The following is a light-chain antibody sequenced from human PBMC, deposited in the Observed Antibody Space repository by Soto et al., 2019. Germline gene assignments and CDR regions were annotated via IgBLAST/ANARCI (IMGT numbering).Light chain of an antibody. Sequence: EIVMTQSPSTLSVSPGERATLSCRASQSVSSNLAWYQQKPGLAPKLLIYGASTKATGIPARFSGSGSGTEFTRTIITLQSEDFAVYYCQQYNNWPSLTFGGGTKVEIK. CDR3: QQYNNWPSLT. V-gene: IGKV3-15*01. CDR1: QSVSSN. CDR2: GAS. J-gene: IGKJ4*01.